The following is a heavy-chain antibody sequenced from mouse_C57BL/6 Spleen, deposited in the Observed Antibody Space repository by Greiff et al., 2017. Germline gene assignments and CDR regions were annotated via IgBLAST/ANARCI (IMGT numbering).Heavy chain of an antibody. CDR1: GFTFSDYG. Sequence: DVMLVESGGGLVKPGGSLKLSCAASGFTFSDYGMHWVRQAPEKGLEWVAYISSGSSTIYYADTVKGRFTISRDNAKNTLFLQMTSLRSEDTAMYYCARQGDYGSSYAMDYWGQGTSVTVSS. CDR3: ARQGDYGSSYAMDY. D-gene: IGHD1-1*01. J-gene: IGHJ4*01. V-gene: IGHV5-17*01. CDR2: ISSGSSTI.